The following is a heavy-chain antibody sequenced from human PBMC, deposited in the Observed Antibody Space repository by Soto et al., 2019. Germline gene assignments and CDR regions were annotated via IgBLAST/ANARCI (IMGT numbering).Heavy chain of an antibody. CDR1: GYTFTGYY. CDR2: INPNSGGT. J-gene: IGHJ6*02. D-gene: IGHD2-2*01. CDR3: AREGYCSSTSCYGGNGMDV. Sequence: QVQLVQSGAEVKKPGASVKVSCKASGYTFTGYYMHWVRQAPGQGLEWMGWINPNSGGTNYAQKFQGWVTMTRETSVSTAYMELSRLRSDDTAVYYCAREGYCSSTSCYGGNGMDVWGQGTTVTVSS. V-gene: IGHV1-2*04.